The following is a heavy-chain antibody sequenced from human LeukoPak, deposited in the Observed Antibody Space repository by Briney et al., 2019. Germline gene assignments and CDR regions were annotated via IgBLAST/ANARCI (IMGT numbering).Heavy chain of an antibody. D-gene: IGHD2-2*01. J-gene: IGHJ6*04. CDR1: GYSFTSYW. V-gene: IGHV5-51*01. Sequence: PGESLKISCKGSGYSFTSYWIGWVRQMPGKGLEWMGIICPGDSDTRYSPSFQGQVTISADKSISTAYLQWSSLKASDTAMYYCARQDCSSTSCYLSLDVWGKGTTVTVSS. CDR3: ARQDCSSTSCYLSLDV. CDR2: ICPGDSDT.